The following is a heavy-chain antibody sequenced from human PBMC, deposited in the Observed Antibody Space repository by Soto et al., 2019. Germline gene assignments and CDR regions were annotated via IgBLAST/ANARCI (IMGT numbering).Heavy chain of an antibody. V-gene: IGHV1-69*13. D-gene: IGHD3-10*01. J-gene: IGHJ3*02. CDR1: GGTFSSYA. CDR3: ERDPRGLALAFHI. Sequence: SVKVSCKASGGTFSSYAISWVRQAPGQGLEWMGGIIPIFGTANYAQKFQGRVTITADESTSTAYMELSSLRSEDTAVYYCERDPRGLALAFHIWGQVKVGTVS. CDR2: IIPIFGTA.